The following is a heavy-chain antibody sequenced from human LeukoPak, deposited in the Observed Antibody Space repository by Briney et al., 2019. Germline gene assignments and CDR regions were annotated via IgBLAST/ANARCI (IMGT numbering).Heavy chain of an antibody. CDR1: GFTFSSYA. V-gene: IGHV3-23*01. CDR3: AKSLISVVVVAATLFDY. CDR2: ISGSGGST. Sequence: GGSLRLSCAASGFTFSSYAMSWVRQSPGKGLEWVSAISGSGGSTYYADSVKGRFTISRDNSKNTLYLQMNSLRAEDTAVYYCAKSLISVVVVAATLFDYWGQGTLVTVSS. J-gene: IGHJ4*02. D-gene: IGHD2-15*01.